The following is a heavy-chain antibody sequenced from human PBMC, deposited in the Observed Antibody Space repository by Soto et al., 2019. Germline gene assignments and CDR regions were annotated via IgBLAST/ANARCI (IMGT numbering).Heavy chain of an antibody. Sequence: QVQVVESGGGVVQPGRSLRLSCAASGFTFSTYTMHWVRQAPGKGLEWVARISSDGSNKYYADSVKGRFTISRDNSKNTLYLQMNSLRGEDTAVYYCTRAPASSWHTFDYWGQATLVTVSS. CDR3: TRAPASSWHTFDY. J-gene: IGHJ4*02. CDR1: GFTFSTYT. CDR2: ISSDGSNK. V-gene: IGHV3-30-3*01. D-gene: IGHD6-13*01.